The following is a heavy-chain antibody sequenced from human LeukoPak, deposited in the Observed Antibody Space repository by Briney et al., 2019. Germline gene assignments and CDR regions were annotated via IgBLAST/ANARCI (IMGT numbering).Heavy chain of an antibody. D-gene: IGHD2-15*01. V-gene: IGHV1-69*06. J-gene: IGHJ5*02. Sequence: GASVKVSCKASGGTFSSYAISWVRQAPGQGLEWMGGIIPIFGTANYAQKFQGRVTITADKSTSTAYMELSSLRSEDTAVYYCARGGGSLLRSPNWFDPWGQGTLVTVSS. CDR1: GGTFSSYA. CDR2: IIPIFGTA. CDR3: ARGGGSLLRSPNWFDP.